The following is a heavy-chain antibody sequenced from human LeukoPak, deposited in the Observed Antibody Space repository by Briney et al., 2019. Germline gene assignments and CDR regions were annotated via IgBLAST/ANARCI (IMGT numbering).Heavy chain of an antibody. CDR2: IYYSGST. D-gene: IGHD3-10*01. CDR3: ARGHYFTMVRGVNDY. J-gene: IGHJ4*02. Sequence: SETLSLTCTVSGGSISSYYWSWIRQPPGKGLEWIGYIYYSGSTNYNPSLKSRVAISVDTSKNQFSLKLSSVTAADTAVYYCARGHYFTMVRGVNDYWGQGTLVTVSS. V-gene: IGHV4-59*01. CDR1: GGSISSYY.